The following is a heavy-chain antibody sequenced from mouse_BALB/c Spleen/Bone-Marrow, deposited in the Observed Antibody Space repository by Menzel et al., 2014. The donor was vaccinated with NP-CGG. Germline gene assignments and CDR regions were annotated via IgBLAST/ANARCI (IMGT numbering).Heavy chain of an antibody. J-gene: IGHJ4*01. Sequence: DLVKPGASEKLSCKASGYTFTSYWINWVKQRPGQGLEWIGRIAPGSGNIYYNEMFKVKATLTVDASSSTAYIQLSSLSSEDSAVYFCARSYYVSSPYAMDYWGQGTSVTVSS. D-gene: IGHD1-1*01. V-gene: IGHV1S41*01. CDR1: GYTFTSYW. CDR2: IAPGSGNI. CDR3: ARSYYVSSPYAMDY.